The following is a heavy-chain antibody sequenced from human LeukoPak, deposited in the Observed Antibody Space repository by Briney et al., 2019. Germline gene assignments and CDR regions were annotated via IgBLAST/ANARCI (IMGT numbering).Heavy chain of an antibody. CDR3: ARLSSGSSSWYDIDY. J-gene: IGHJ4*02. CDR2: IYYSGST. D-gene: IGHD6-13*01. Sequence: SQTLSLTCTVSGGSISSGGYYWSWIRQHPGKGLEWIGYIYYSGSTNYNPSLKSRVTISVDTSKNQFSLKLSSVTAADTAVYYCARLSSGSSSWYDIDYWGQGTLVTVSS. CDR1: GGSISSGGYY. V-gene: IGHV4-31*03.